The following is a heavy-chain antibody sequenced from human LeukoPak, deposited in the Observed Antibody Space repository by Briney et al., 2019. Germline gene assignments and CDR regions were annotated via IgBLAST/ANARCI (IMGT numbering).Heavy chain of an antibody. CDR1: GYSISSGYY. CDR3: AREMGSSSGWSPLDY. V-gene: IGHV4-38-2*02. J-gene: IGHJ4*02. D-gene: IGHD6-19*01. Sequence: SETLSLTCTVSGYSISSGYYWGWIRQPPGKGVEWIGSIYHSGRTYYNPSLKSRVTISVDTSKNQFSLKLSSVTAADTAVYYCAREMGSSSGWSPLDYWGQGTLVTVSS. CDR2: IYHSGRT.